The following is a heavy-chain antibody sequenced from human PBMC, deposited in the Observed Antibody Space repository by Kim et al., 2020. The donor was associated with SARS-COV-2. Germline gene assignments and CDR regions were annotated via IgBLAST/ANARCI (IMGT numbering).Heavy chain of an antibody. D-gene: IGHD5-12*01. CDR2: NT. CDR3: ATWLQSHFDY. V-gene: IGHV3-23*01. J-gene: IGHJ4*02. Sequence: NTHYPDSVKGLFTISRDNSQSTVYLHMSSLRAEDTAIYYCATWLQSHFDYWGQGTLVTVSS.